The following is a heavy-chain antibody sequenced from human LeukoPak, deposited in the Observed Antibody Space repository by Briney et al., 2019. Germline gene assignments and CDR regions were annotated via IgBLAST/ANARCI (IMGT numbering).Heavy chain of an antibody. Sequence: SETLSLTCAVYGGSFSGYYWSWIRQPPGKGLEWIGEINHSGSTNYNPSLKSRVTISVDTSKNQFSLKLSSVTAADTAVYYCARAYGDYVTARSFNDAFDIWGQGTMVTVSS. CDR3: ARAYGDYVTARSFNDAFDI. V-gene: IGHV4-34*01. J-gene: IGHJ3*02. CDR2: INHSGST. CDR1: GGSFSGYY. D-gene: IGHD4-17*01.